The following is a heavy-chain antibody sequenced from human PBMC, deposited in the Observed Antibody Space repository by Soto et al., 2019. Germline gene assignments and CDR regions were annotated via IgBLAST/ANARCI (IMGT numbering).Heavy chain of an antibody. CDR3: ARGYAGTTPLDY. D-gene: IGHD3-16*01. CDR2: IYYSGST. V-gene: IGHV4-31*03. Sequence: QVQLQESGPGLVKPSQTLSLTCTVSGGSISSGGYYWSWIRQHPGKGLEWIGYIYYSGSTYYKPSLKSRVTISVDTSKNQFSLKLSSVTAADTAVYYCARGYAGTTPLDYWGQGTLVTVSS. CDR1: GGSISSGGYY. J-gene: IGHJ4*02.